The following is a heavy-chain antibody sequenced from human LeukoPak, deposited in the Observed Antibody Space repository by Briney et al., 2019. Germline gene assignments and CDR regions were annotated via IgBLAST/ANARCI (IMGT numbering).Heavy chain of an antibody. CDR1: GYSFTSYW. CDR3: ATQPGLGY. D-gene: IGHD1-26*01. V-gene: IGHV5-51*01. J-gene: IGHJ4*02. Sequence: GESLKISCKASGYSFTSYWIGWVRQMPGKGLEWMGTIYPGDSDTRYRPSFQGQVTISVDKSLTTAYLQWSSLKASDSAIYFCATQPGLGYWGQGTLVTVSS. CDR2: IYPGDSDT.